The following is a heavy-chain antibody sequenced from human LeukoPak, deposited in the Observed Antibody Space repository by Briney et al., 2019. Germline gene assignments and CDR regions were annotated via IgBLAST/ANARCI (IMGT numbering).Heavy chain of an antibody. CDR2: ISSSSSYI. V-gene: IGHV3-21*01. Sequence: GGSLRLSCAASGFTFSSYSMNWVRQAPGKGLEWGSSISSSSSYIYYAESVKGRFTISRDNAKNSLYLQMNSLRAEDTAVYYCAREDGSGSYYNGDAFDIWGQGTMVTVSS. CDR3: AREDGSGSYYNGDAFDI. J-gene: IGHJ3*02. CDR1: GFTFSSYS. D-gene: IGHD3-10*01.